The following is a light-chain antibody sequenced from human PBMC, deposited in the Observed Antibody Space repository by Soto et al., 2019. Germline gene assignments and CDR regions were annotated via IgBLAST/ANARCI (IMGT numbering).Light chain of an antibody. CDR2: EVN. V-gene: IGLV2-14*01. J-gene: IGLJ1*01. CDR1: SSDIGYYDY. CDR3: SSHSSSSAYYV. Sequence: QSVLTQPASVSGSPGQSITISCTGTSSDIGYYDYVSWYQHHSGKAPKLIIYEVNNRPSGVSNRFSGSKSVNTASLTISGLQAEDEADYYCSSHSSSSAYYVFGTGTKVTVX.